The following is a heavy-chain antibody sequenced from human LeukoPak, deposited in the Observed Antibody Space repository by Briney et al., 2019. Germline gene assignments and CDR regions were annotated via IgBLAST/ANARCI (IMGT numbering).Heavy chain of an antibody. CDR2: IIRGNGYI. Sequence: GRSLRLSCAASGFTFSSYTMSSVRQAPGKGLEWVSSIIRGNGYIYYADSVKGRFTISRDNHKNSLYLQMNSLRAEDTAVYYCARENYGDDHAFDIWGQGTMVTVSS. J-gene: IGHJ3*02. D-gene: IGHD4-17*01. CDR3: ARENYGDDHAFDI. V-gene: IGHV3-21*01. CDR1: GFTFSSYT.